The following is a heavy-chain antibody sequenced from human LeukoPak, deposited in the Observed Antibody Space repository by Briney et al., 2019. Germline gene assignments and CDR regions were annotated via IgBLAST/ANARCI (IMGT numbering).Heavy chain of an antibody. Sequence: GGSLRLSCAASGFTVSSNYMSWVRQAPGKGLEWVSVIYSGGSTYYADSVKGRFTISRDNSKNTLYLQMNSLRAEDTAVYYCARVKGYGGNYYMDVWGKGTTVTVSS. CDR1: GFTVSSNY. D-gene: IGHD4-23*01. CDR2: IYSGGST. CDR3: ARVKGYGGNYYMDV. V-gene: IGHV3-53*01. J-gene: IGHJ6*03.